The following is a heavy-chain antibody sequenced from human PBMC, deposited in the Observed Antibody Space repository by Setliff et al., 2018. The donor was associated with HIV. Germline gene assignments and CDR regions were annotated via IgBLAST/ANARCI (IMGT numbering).Heavy chain of an antibody. D-gene: IGHD2-2*01. J-gene: IGHJ6*03. Sequence: SETLSLTCTVSGGSISSGGYYWSWIRQHPGKGLEWIGYIYYSGSTYYNPSLKSRVTISVDTSKNQFSLKLSSVTAADTGVYYCARHRDPPGTSWIYYYYYMDLWGEGTTVTVSS. V-gene: IGHV4-31*03. CDR1: GGSISSGGYY. CDR2: IYYSGST. CDR3: ARHRDPPGTSWIYYYYYMDL.